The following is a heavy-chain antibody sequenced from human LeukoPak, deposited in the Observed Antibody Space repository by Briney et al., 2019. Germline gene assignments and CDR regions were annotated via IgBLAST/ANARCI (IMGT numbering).Heavy chain of an antibody. CDR3: ARYNAFDI. Sequence: GGSLRLSCAASGFTFSSYEMNWVRQAPRKGLEWVPYISSSGSTIYYADSVKGRFTISRDNAKNSLYLQMNSLRAEDTAVYHCARYNAFDIWGQGTMATVSS. D-gene: IGHD1-14*01. CDR1: GFTFSSYE. CDR2: ISSSGSTI. J-gene: IGHJ3*02. V-gene: IGHV3-48*03.